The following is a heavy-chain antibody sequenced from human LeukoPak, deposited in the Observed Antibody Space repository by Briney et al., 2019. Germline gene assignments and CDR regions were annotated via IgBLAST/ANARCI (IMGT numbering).Heavy chain of an antibody. CDR2: ISSSGTTI. V-gene: IGHV3-48*04. CDR3: ARDAYYYDSSLIDY. CDR1: GFTFSAYS. Sequence: GGSLRLSCATSGFTFSAYSMNWVRQAPGKGLEWVSYISSSGTTIYYADSVKGRFTISRDNAKNSLYLQMNSLRAEDTAVYYCARDAYYYDSSLIDYWGQGTLVTVSS. D-gene: IGHD3-22*01. J-gene: IGHJ4*02.